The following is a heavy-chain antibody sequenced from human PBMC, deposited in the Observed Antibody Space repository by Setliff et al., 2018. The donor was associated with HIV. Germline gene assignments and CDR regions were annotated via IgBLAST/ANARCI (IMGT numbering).Heavy chain of an antibody. CDR2: ISWNSGSI. CDR3: ARGSRYFDY. Sequence: GGSLRLSCAASGFTFDDYAMHWVRQAPGKGLEWVSGISWNSGSIGYADSVKGRFTISSDNAKKSLYLQMNSLRAEDTAVYYCARGSRYFDYWGQGTLVTVSS. CDR1: GFTFDDYA. J-gene: IGHJ4*02. D-gene: IGHD2-2*01. V-gene: IGHV3-9*01.